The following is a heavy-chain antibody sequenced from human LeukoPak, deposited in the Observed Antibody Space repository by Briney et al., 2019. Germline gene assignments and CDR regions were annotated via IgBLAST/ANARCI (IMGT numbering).Heavy chain of an antibody. J-gene: IGHJ4*02. V-gene: IGHV1-69*05. CDR2: IIPIFGTA. D-gene: IGHD5-24*01. CDR3: ARSPVRWLPFDY. CDR1: GGTFSSYA. Sequence: GASVKVSCKASGGTFSSYAISWVRQAPGQGLEWMGGIIPIFGTANYAQRFQGRVRITTDESTSTAYMELSSLRSEDTAVYYCARSPVRWLPFDYWGQGTLVTVSS.